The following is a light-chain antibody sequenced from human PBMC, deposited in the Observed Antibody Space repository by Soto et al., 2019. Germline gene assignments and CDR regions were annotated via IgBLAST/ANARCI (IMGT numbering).Light chain of an antibody. CDR1: QDLSGY. V-gene: IGKV1-9*01. CDR2: AAS. CDR3: QQVNNYPLI. Sequence: IQLTQSPSSLSASVGDRVTITCRASQDLSGYLAWYQQKPGKAPKLLIYAASTLQSGVPSRFSGSGSETDFTLTISSLHPEDFATYYCQQVNNYPLIFGGGTKVEI. J-gene: IGKJ4*01.